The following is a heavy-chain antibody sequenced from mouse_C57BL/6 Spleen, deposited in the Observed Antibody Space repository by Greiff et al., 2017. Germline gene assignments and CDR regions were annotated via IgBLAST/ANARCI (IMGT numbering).Heavy chain of an antibody. CDR2: IYPRDGST. J-gene: IGHJ2*01. CDR1: GYTFTSYD. V-gene: IGHV1-85*01. Sequence: VQLQQSGPELVKPGASVKLSCKASGYTFTSYDINWVKQRPGQGLEWIGWIYPRDGSTTYNEKFKGKATLTVDTSSSTAYMELHSLTSEDSAVYFCARRGSYYFDYWGQGTTLTVSS. CDR3: ARRGSYYFDY.